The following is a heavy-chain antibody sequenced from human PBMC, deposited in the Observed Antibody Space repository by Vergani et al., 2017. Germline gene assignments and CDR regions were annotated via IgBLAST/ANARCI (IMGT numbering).Heavy chain of an antibody. Sequence: EVQLVESGGGVVQPGGSLRLSCAASGFTFDDYAMHWVRQAPGKGLEWVSLISGDGGTIYYADSVKGRFTISRDNAKNSLYLQMNSLRAEDTAVYYCACAAGRLLGYWGQGTLVTVSS. CDR3: ACAAGRLLGY. CDR1: GFTFDDYA. CDR2: ISGDGGTI. V-gene: IGHV3-43*02. D-gene: IGHD2-15*01. J-gene: IGHJ4*02.